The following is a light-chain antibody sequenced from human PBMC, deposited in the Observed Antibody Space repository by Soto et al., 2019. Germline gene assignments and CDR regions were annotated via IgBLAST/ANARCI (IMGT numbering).Light chain of an antibody. J-gene: IGKJ2*01. CDR1: QSINNN. V-gene: IGKV3-15*01. CDR3: QQYNNWPLYT. Sequence: EIVMTQSPATLSVSPGERATLSCRASQSINNNLAWYQQKPGQPPRLLIYAASTRATGIPARFSGSGSGTEFTLTISSLQSEDFAVYYCQQYNNWPLYTFGQGTKLEIK. CDR2: AAS.